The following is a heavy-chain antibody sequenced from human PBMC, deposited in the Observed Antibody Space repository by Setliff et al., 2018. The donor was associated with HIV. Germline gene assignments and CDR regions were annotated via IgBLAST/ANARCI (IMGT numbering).Heavy chain of an antibody. CDR2: INPSSGAT. J-gene: IGHJ3*02. D-gene: IGHD3-16*01. CDR1: GYTFTGYY. V-gene: IGHV1-2*06. Sequence: GASVKVSCKASGYTFTGYYMYWVRQAPGQGLERMGRINPSSGATIYAQKFQGRVTMTSDTSISTAYMELGRLRSDDTAEYFCARDGGGDSDAFDIWGQGTMVTVSS. CDR3: ARDGGGDSDAFDI.